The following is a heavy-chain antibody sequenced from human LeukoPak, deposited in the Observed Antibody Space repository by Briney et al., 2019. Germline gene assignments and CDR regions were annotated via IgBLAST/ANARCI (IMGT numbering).Heavy chain of an antibody. CDR3: ARLDILTGYYYY. Sequence: AGESLKVSCKGSGPSFTTYWIGWVRQMPGKGVEWMGVIYPGDSDTRYSPSFKGQVTISADKSITTAYLQWSSLKASDTAMYYCARLDILTGYYYYWGQGTLVTVSS. CDR2: IYPGDSDT. J-gene: IGHJ4*02. D-gene: IGHD3-9*01. V-gene: IGHV5-51*01. CDR1: GPSFTTYW.